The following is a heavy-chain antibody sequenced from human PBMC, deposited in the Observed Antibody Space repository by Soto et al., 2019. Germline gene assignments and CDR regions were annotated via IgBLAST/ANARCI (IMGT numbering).Heavy chain of an antibody. CDR2: IYYSGST. Sequence: SETLSLTCTVSGGSISSGGYYWSWIRQHPGKGLEWIGYIYYSGSTYYNPSLKSRVTISVDTSKNQFSLKLSSVTAADTAVYYCARASYYDFWSGYPHGCYFDYWGQGTLVTVSS. CDR1: GGSISSGGYY. V-gene: IGHV4-31*03. D-gene: IGHD3-3*01. J-gene: IGHJ4*02. CDR3: ARASYYDFWSGYPHGCYFDY.